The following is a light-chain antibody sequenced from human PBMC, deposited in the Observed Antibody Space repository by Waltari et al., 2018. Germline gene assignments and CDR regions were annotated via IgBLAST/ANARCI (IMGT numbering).Light chain of an antibody. CDR1: STDVGSYKY. CDR2: EVT. V-gene: IGLV2-8*01. Sequence: QSALTQPPSASGSPGQSLTISCTGTSTDVGSYKYVPWYQQHPGKAPKLIIYEVTERPSGVSDRFSGSKSGNTASLTVSGLQADDEADYYCSSFAGRNTLFGGGTKLTVL. J-gene: IGLJ2*01. CDR3: SSFAGRNTL.